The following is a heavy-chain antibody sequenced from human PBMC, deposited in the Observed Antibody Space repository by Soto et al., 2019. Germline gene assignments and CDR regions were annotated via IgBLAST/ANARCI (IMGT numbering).Heavy chain of an antibody. V-gene: IGHV3-72*01. CDR3: VSLWSVTGSRDY. CDR1: GLTFSDHY. CDR2: IRDKVHSYTT. J-gene: IGHJ4*02. Sequence: EVQLVESGGGLVQPGGSLRLSCAVSGLTFSDHYMGWVRQAPGKGLDWVGRIRDKVHSYTTEYAASVKGRFTISRDDSRNSLYLQMNSLKMDDTAGFYCVSLWSVTGSRDYWGRGTLVTVSS. D-gene: IGHD1-20*01.